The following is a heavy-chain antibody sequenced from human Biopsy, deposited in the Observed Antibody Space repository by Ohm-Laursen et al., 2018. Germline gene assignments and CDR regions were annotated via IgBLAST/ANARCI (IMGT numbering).Heavy chain of an antibody. CDR1: GGPISNNNYY. CDR3: ARLSTLFGVADFTDD. V-gene: IGHV4-39*07. CDR2: IFYRGST. D-gene: IGHD3-3*01. Sequence: SETLSLTWTVSGGPISNNNYYWGWIRQPPGKGLEWIGSIFYRGSTHYKPSLKSRVNISLHTSKNQLSLKLTSVTAADTAVYYCARLSTLFGVADFTDDWGQGTLVTVSS. J-gene: IGHJ4*02.